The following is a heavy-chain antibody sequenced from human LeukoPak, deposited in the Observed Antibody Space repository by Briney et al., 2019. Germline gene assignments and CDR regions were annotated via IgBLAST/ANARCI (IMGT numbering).Heavy chain of an antibody. V-gene: IGHV1-8*01. J-gene: IGHJ4*02. CDR3: ARGRPTNLGGIY. CDR1: GYTFTSHH. D-gene: IGHD7-27*01. CDR2: MNPDTGNT. Sequence: ASVNVSCKASGYTFTSHHINWVRQAAGQGFEWMGWMNPDTGNTVYAQKFQGRVTMTWDTSISTAYMELDSPRSEDTDVYYCARGRPTNLGGIYWGQGTLVTVSS.